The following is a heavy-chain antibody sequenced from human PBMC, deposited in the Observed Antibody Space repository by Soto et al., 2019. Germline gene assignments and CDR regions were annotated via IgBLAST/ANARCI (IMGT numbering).Heavy chain of an antibody. CDR1: GGSISRSHW. V-gene: IGHV4-4*02. Sequence: QVQLQESGPGLVRPSVALSVTCAVSGGSISRSHWWSWVRQSPGKGLEWIGEISHSGITNYNPSLKSRVTISGDKSKNQLSLKLTSVTAADTAVYYCARVRYDRSGFDHWGQGTLVSVSS. CDR2: ISHSGIT. D-gene: IGHD3-22*01. CDR3: ARVRYDRSGFDH. J-gene: IGHJ4*02.